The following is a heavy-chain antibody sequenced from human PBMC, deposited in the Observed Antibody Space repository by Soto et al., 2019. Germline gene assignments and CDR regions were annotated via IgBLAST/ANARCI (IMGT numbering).Heavy chain of an antibody. V-gene: IGHV3-11*06. J-gene: IGHJ4*02. CDR2: ISSSSSYT. CDR3: ARVHKAPNYYFDY. Sequence: PGGSLRLSCAASGFTFSDYYMSWIRQALGKGLEWVSYISSSSSYTNYADSVKGRFTISRDNAKNSLYLQMNSLRAEDTAVYYCARVHKAPNYYFDYWGQGTLVTVSS. CDR1: GFTFSDYY. D-gene: IGHD1-7*01.